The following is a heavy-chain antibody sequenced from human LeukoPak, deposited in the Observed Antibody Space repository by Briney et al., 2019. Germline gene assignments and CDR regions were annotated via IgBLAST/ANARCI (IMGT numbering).Heavy chain of an antibody. J-gene: IGHJ4*02. Sequence: ASVKVSCEASGYTFTGYYMHWVRQAPGQGLEWMGRINPNSGGTNYAQKFQGRVTMTRDTSISTAYMELSRLRSDDTAVYYCARLSVNGYVDYWGQGTLVTVSS. V-gene: IGHV1-2*06. CDR2: INPNSGGT. CDR1: GYTFTGYY. D-gene: IGHD2-8*01. CDR3: ARLSVNGYVDY.